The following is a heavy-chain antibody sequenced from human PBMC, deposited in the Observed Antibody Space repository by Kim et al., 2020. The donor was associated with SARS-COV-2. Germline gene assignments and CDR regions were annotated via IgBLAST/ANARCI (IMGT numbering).Heavy chain of an antibody. CDR1: GGSISSGGYY. CDR2: IYYSGST. J-gene: IGHJ3*02. D-gene: IGHD3-10*01. V-gene: IGHV4-31*03. CDR3: ARDIRSMVRGRSAFDI. Sequence: SETLSLTCTVSGGSISSGGYYWSWIRQHPGKGLEWIGYIYYSGSTYYNPSLKSRVTISVDTSKNQFSLKLSSVTAADTAVYYCARDIRSMVRGRSAFDIWGQGTMVTVSS.